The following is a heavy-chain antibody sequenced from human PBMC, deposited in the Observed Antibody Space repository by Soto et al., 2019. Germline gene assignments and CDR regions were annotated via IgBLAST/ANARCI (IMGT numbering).Heavy chain of an antibody. J-gene: IGHJ6*03. Sequence: VQLVQSGAEVKKPGASVKVSCKTSGDSFNDYYIHWVRQAPGQGLEWMGWINPNGGVTKYAQKFQGRVTVTRDTSIRTVYMELSSLRSDDTAVYYCARESGGATATLDYYYFYMDVWGKGTTLTVSS. CDR1: GDSFNDYY. CDR2: INPNGGVT. CDR3: ARESGGATATLDYYYFYMDV. D-gene: IGHD5-12*01. V-gene: IGHV1-2*02.